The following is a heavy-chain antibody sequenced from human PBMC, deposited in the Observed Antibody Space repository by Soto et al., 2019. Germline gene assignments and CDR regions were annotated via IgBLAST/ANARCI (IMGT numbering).Heavy chain of an antibody. CDR2: ISGSGDKT. CDR3: VKGHYSGYDLAYFDY. V-gene: IGHV3-23*01. Sequence: EVQLLESGGGLAQPGGSVRLSCAASGFSFDEYAMTWVRQAAGKGLEWVSAISGSGDKTYYADSAKGRFTISRDNSKNTLYLQLNSLRAEDTAVYYCVKGHYSGYDLAYFDYWGQGTLVTVS. J-gene: IGHJ4*02. D-gene: IGHD5-12*01. CDR1: GFSFDEYA.